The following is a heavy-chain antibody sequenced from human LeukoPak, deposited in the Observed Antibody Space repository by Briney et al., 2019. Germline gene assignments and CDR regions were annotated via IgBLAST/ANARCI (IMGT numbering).Heavy chain of an antibody. Sequence: GGSLRLSCVGSGFSFSTYDMGWVRQTPGKGLEWVSAISTTGGCTEDADSVKGRFTISRDNSQNTLFLQMHSLRAEDTAVYYCAKKPATIKFPFDIWGQGTLVTVSS. V-gene: IGHV3-23*01. CDR3: AKKPATIKFPFDI. D-gene: IGHD5-24*01. J-gene: IGHJ4*02. CDR1: GFSFSTYD. CDR2: ISTTGGCT.